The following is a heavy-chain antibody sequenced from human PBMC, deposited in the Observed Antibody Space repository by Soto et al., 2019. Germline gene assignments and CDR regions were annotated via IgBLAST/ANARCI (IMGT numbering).Heavy chain of an antibody. Sequence: ASVKVSCKVSGYTLTELSMHWVRQAPGKGLEWMGGFDPEDGETIYAQKLQGRVTMTTDTSTSTAYMELRSLRSDDTAVYYCARGPSYYDFWSGYYFDGMDVWGQGTTVTVSS. J-gene: IGHJ6*02. CDR1: GYTLTELS. V-gene: IGHV1-24*01. CDR2: FDPEDGET. CDR3: ARGPSYYDFWSGYYFDGMDV. D-gene: IGHD3-3*01.